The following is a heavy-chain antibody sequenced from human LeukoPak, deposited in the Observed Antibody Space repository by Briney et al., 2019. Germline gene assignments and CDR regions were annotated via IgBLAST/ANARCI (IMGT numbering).Heavy chain of an antibody. Sequence: PGGSLRLSCAASGFTFSSYAMSWVRQAPGKGLEWVSAISGSGGRTYYADSVKGRFTISRDSSKNTLYLQMNSLRAEDTAVYYCAKLIAVAGISGYFDYWGQGTLVTVSS. CDR2: ISGSGGRT. J-gene: IGHJ4*02. CDR1: GFTFSSYA. V-gene: IGHV3-23*01. D-gene: IGHD6-19*01. CDR3: AKLIAVAGISGYFDY.